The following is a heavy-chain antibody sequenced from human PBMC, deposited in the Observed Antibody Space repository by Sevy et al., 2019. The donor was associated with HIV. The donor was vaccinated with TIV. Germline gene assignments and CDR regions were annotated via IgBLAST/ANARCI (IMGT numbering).Heavy chain of an antibody. D-gene: IGHD2-15*01. V-gene: IGHV3-30-3*01. J-gene: IGHJ5*02. CDR2: ISYDGSNK. CDR1: GFTFSSYT. Sequence: WGSLRLSCTASGFTFSSYTMHWVRQAPSKGLEWVAVISYDGSNKYYADSVKGRFTISRDNSNNTLHLQMNSLRAEDTALYYCAREGYCSGGTCYSDKNWFDPWGQGTLVTVSS. CDR3: AREGYCSGGTCYSDKNWFDP.